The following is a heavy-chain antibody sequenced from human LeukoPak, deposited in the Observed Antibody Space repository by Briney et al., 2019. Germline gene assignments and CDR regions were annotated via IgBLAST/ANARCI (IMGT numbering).Heavy chain of an antibody. CDR1: GFTFSSHA. D-gene: IGHD3-10*01. CDR2: ISGSGGST. J-gene: IGHJ4*02. CDR3: AKGYYYGSGSYSTFDY. V-gene: IGHV3-23*01. Sequence: PGGSLRLSCAASGFTFSSHALSWLRQAPGKGLEWVSTISGSGGSTYYADSVKGRFTISGDNSKNTLYVQMSSLRADDTAVYYCAKGYYYGSGSYSTFDYWGQGTLVTVSS.